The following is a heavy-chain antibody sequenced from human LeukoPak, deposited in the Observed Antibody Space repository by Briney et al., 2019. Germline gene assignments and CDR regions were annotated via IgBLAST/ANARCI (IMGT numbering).Heavy chain of an antibody. CDR2: ISGSGGST. CDR3: AKYSGYYYYYFAMDV. V-gene: IGHV3-23*01. CDR1: GFTFSSYG. D-gene: IGHD5-12*01. Sequence: GGSLRLSCAASGFTFSSYGMSWVRQAPGKGLEWVSVISGSGGSTYYADSVTGRFTISRDNSKNTLFLQMNSLRAEDTAVYYCAKYSGYYYYYFAMDVWGQGTTVTVSS. J-gene: IGHJ6*02.